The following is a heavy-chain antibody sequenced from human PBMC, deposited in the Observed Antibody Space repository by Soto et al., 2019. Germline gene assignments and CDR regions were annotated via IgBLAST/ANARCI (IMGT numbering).Heavy chain of an antibody. J-gene: IGHJ4*02. CDR1: GGTFSSYA. Sequence: SLKVSCKASGGTFSSYASSWLRQAPGQGLEWMGGIIPIFGTANYAQKFQGRVTITADESTSTAYMELSSLRSEDTAVYYCAREQLRLGELSSDYFDYWGQGTLVTVSS. CDR3: AREQLRLGELSSDYFDY. D-gene: IGHD3-16*02. V-gene: IGHV1-69*13. CDR2: IIPIFGTA.